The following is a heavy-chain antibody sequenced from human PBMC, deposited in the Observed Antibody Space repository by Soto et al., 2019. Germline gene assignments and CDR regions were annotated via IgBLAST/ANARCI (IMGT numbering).Heavy chain of an antibody. CDR3: ARFKGCSGGSCYPYFDY. J-gene: IGHJ4*02. CDR1: GFTFSSYA. CDR2: ISSDGSNE. V-gene: IGHV3-30-3*01. Sequence: QVQLVESGGGMVQPGRSLRLSCAASGFTFSSYAMHWVRQAPGKGLEWVAVISSDGSNEYHADSVKGRFTISRDNSKNTLYLQMNSLRAEDTAVYYCARFKGCSGGSCYPYFDYWGQGTLVTVSS. D-gene: IGHD2-15*01.